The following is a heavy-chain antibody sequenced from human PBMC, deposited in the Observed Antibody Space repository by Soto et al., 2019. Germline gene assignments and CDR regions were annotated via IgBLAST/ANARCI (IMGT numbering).Heavy chain of an antibody. D-gene: IGHD3-10*02. J-gene: IGHJ4*02. V-gene: IGHV4-34*01. CDR2: INHSGST. Sequence: QVQLQQWGAGLLKPSETLSLTCAVYGGSFSGYYWSWIRQPPGKGLEWIGEINHSGSTNYNPSLKSRVTISVYTSKNHFSLKLSAVTAADTAVYYCASVFAGRSSAVGYYFDYWGQGTLVTVSS. CDR3: ASVFAGRSSAVGYYFDY. CDR1: GGSFSGYY.